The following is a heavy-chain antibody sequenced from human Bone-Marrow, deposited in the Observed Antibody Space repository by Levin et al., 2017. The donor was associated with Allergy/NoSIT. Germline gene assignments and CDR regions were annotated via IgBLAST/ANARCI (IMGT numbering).Heavy chain of an antibody. V-gene: IGHV4-59*01. D-gene: IGHD2-15*01. Sequence: SQTLSLTCIVSGGSISSYHWSWIRQPPGKGLEWIGYIYYSGNTNYNPPLKSRVTISVDTSKNQFSLTLNSVTAADTAVYYCARDRVVASSGTYYYYGMAVWGQGTTVTVSS. J-gene: IGHJ6*02. CDR1: GGSISSYH. CDR2: IYYSGNT. CDR3: ARDRVVASSGTYYYYGMAV.